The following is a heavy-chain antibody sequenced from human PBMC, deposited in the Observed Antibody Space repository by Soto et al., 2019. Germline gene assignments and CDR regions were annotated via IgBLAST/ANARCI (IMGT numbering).Heavy chain of an antibody. CDR1: GFTFSSYA. D-gene: IGHD6-6*01. Sequence: PGGSLRLSCAASGFTFSSYAMHWVRQAPGKGLEWVAVISYDGSNKYYADYVKGRFTISRDNSKNTLYLQMNSLRAEDTAVYYCAIPYSSSARRDYWGQGTLVTVSS. J-gene: IGHJ4*02. CDR2: ISYDGSNK. V-gene: IGHV3-30-3*01. CDR3: AIPYSSSARRDY.